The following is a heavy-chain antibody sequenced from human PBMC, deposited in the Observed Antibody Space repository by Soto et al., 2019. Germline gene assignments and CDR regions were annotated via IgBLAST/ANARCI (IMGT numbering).Heavy chain of an antibody. D-gene: IGHD1-7*01. CDR3: ARCGHGFNYAY. J-gene: IGHJ4*01. CDR2: IRKKANSYTT. Sequence: GGSLRLSCAASGFTFSDHYMDWVRQAPGKGLEWVGRIRKKANSYTTENAASVKGRFTISRDDSKNSLYLQMNSLKTEDTAVYYCARCGHGFNYAYWGHGTQVTVSS. CDR1: GFTFSDHY. V-gene: IGHV3-72*01.